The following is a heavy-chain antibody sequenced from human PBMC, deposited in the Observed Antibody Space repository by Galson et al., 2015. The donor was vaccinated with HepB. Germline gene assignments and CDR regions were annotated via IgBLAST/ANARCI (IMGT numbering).Heavy chain of an antibody. D-gene: IGHD7-27*01. J-gene: IGHJ2*01. CDR1: GFFFRTYA. Sequence: SLRLSCAASGFFFRTYAMSWVRQAPGKGLEWVSGISDSGPSTFYADSRRGRFTISRDNSKNTLFLQMNSLRVEDTAIYYCATSVRDWGSTFWYLSVWGRGTLVTVSS. V-gene: IGHV3-23*01. CDR2: ISDSGPST. CDR3: ATSVRDWGSTFWYLSV.